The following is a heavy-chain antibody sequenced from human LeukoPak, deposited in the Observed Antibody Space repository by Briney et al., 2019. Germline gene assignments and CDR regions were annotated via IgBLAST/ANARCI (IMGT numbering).Heavy chain of an antibody. CDR1: GFTFSSYA. D-gene: IGHD3-10*01. V-gene: IGHV3-23*01. CDR2: ISGSGSST. J-gene: IGHJ6*02. Sequence: GGSLRLSCAASGFTFSSYAMSWVRQAPGKWLEWVSVISGSGSSTYYADSVKGRLTISRDNSKNTLYLQMNSLRAEDTAVYYCAKDRQGSGSTGAYYYYGMDVWGQGTTVTVSS. CDR3: AKDRQGSGSTGAYYYYGMDV.